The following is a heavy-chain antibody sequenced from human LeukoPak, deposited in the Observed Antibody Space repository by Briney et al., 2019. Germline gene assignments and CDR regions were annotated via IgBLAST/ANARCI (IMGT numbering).Heavy chain of an antibody. CDR3: ARDPGGFSSGYYFDN. Sequence: GGSLRLSCAASGFTFDDYGMSWVRQAPGKGLEWVSGINWNGGSSGYADSVKGRFTISRDNAKNSLYLQMNSLRVEDTALYHCARDPGGFSSGYYFDNWGQGTLVTVSS. V-gene: IGHV3-20*01. CDR2: INWNGGSS. CDR1: GFTFDDYG. J-gene: IGHJ4*02. D-gene: IGHD3-22*01.